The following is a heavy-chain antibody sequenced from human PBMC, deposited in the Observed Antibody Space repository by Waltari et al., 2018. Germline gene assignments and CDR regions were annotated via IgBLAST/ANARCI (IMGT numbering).Heavy chain of an antibody. CDR1: GYMFRYLC. CDR3: ARDRRDDNNSVRWLDP. Sequence: QIQLVQSGGEVKKPGASVKISCKASGYMFRYLCSFWVRQAPGQGLESMGWISAYNGNTNYAQTVQGRLTLTTDTSASTAYMELSSLTSDDTAVYYCARDRRDDNNSVRWLDPWGQGTLVTVSS. D-gene: IGHD3-10*02. V-gene: IGHV1-18*01. J-gene: IGHJ5*02. CDR2: ISAYNGNT.